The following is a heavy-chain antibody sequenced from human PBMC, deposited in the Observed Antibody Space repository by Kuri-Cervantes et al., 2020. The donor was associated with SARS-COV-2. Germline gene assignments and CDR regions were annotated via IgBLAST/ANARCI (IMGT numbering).Heavy chain of an antibody. V-gene: IGHV4-38-2*01. CDR1: GDSINSGYY. CDR3: ARGRPSYYGSGSYLTWFDP. CDR2: IYHTGNT. D-gene: IGHD3-10*01. Sequence: GSLRLSCALSGDSINSGYYWGWIRQPPGKGLEWIGSIYHTGNTYYSPSLKSRVTMSVDTSKNQFSLKLSSVTAADTAVYYCARGRPSYYGSGSYLTWFDPWGQGTLVTVSS. J-gene: IGHJ5*02.